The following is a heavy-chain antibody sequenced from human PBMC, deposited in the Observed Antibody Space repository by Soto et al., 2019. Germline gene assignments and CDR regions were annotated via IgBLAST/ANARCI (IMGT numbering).Heavy chain of an antibody. D-gene: IGHD6-6*01. J-gene: IGHJ3*02. V-gene: IGHV1-8*01. CDR2: MNPNSGNT. Sequence: ASVKVSCKASGYTFTSYDINWVRQATGQGLEWMGWMNPNSGNTGYAQKFQGRVTMTRNTSISTAYMELSSLRSEDTAVYYCARVSVQYSSSPGYYAFDIWGQGTMVTVSS. CDR3: ARVSVQYSSSPGYYAFDI. CDR1: GYTFTSYD.